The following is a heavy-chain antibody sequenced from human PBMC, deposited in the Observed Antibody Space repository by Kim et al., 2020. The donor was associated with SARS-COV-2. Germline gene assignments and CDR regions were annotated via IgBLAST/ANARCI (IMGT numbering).Heavy chain of an antibody. V-gene: IGHV1-69*13. D-gene: IGHD4-17*01. J-gene: IGHJ4*02. Sequence: SVKVSCKASGGTFSSYAISWVRQAPGQGLEWMGGIIPIFGTANYAQKFQGRVTITADESTSTAYMELSSLRSDDTAVYYCARDPKGDTTVTTWLDYWGQGTLVTVSS. CDR2: IIPIFGTA. CDR3: ARDPKGDTTVTTWLDY. CDR1: GGTFSSYA.